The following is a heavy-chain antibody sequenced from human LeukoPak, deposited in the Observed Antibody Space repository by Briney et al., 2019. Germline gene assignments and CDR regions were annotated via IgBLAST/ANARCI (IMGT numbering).Heavy chain of an antibody. V-gene: IGHV4-59*02. CDR3: ARNVGYDSSGYYPNWYFDL. D-gene: IGHD3-22*01. CDR1: GDSVSGYY. Sequence: SETLSLTCGVSGDSVSGYYWSWIRRPPEKGLEWIGYIHSSGSTNYSPSLKSRLALSVDTSKNQFSLNLNSVTAADTAVYYCARNVGYDSSGYYPNWYFDLWGRGTLVTVSS. J-gene: IGHJ2*01. CDR2: IHSSGST.